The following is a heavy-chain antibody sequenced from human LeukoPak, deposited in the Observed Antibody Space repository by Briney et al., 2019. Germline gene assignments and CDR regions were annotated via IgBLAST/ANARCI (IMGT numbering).Heavy chain of an antibody. CDR1: GFTFSGYS. CDR2: IYYSGST. V-gene: IGHV4-39*01. J-gene: IGHJ4*02. Sequence: PGGSLRLSCAASGFTFSGYSMNWIRQPPGKGLEWIGSIYYSGSTYYNPSLKSRVTISVDTSRNQFSLKLSSLTAAETAVYYCARQYGSGSSYTPVVDLWGQGTLVTVSS. D-gene: IGHD3-10*01. CDR3: ARQYGSGSSYTPVVDL.